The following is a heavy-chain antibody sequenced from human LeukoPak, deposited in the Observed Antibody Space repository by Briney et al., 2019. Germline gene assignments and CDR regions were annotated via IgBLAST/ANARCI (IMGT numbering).Heavy chain of an antibody. CDR3: AKGSSGWYNFDY. Sequence: GGSLRLSCAASGFTFSSYAMNWVRQAPGKGLEWVSDISGSGGSTYYADSVRGRFTISRDNSKNTLYLQMNSLRVEDTAVYYCAKGSSGWYNFDYWGQGTLVTVSS. CDR2: ISGSGGST. D-gene: IGHD6-19*01. CDR1: GFTFSSYA. J-gene: IGHJ4*02. V-gene: IGHV3-23*01.